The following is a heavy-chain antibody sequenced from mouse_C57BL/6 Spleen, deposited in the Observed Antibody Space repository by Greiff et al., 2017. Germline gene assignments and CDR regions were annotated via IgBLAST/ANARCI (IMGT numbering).Heavy chain of an antibody. CDR2: INPGSGGT. CDR1: GYAFTNYL. CDR3: ARKPPGDY. D-gene: IGHD6-1*01. Sequence: QVQLQQSGAELVRPGTSVKVSCKASGYAFTNYLIEWVKQRPGQGLEWIGVINPGSGGTNYNEKFKGKATLTADKSSSTAYMQLSSLTSEDSAVYFCARKPPGDYWGQGTTLTVSS. J-gene: IGHJ2*01. V-gene: IGHV1-54*01.